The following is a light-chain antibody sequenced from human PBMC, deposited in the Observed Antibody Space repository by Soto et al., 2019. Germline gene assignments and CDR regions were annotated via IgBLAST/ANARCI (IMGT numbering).Light chain of an antibody. J-gene: IGKJ4*01. V-gene: IGKV3-11*01. Sequence: EIVLTQSPATLSLSPGEKNNPSCRASQNVSSYLAWYQQKPGQAPRLLIYDASNRATGIPARFSGSGSGTDFTLTISSLEPEDFAVYYCQQRSNWPLLTFGGGTKVDIK. CDR3: QQRSNWPLLT. CDR2: DAS. CDR1: QNVSSY.